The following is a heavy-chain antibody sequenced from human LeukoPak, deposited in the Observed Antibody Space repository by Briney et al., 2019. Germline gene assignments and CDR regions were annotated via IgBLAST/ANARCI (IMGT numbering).Heavy chain of an antibody. CDR2: IYYSGST. J-gene: IGHJ3*02. Sequence: SETLSLTCTVSGGSISSSSYYWGWIRQPPGKGLEWIGSIYYSGSTYYNPSLKSRVTISVDTSKNQFSLKLSSVTAADTAVYYCAREDYYDFWSGYSSGAFDIWGQGTMVTVSS. D-gene: IGHD3-3*01. CDR1: GGSISSSSYY. V-gene: IGHV4-39*07. CDR3: AREDYYDFWSGYSSGAFDI.